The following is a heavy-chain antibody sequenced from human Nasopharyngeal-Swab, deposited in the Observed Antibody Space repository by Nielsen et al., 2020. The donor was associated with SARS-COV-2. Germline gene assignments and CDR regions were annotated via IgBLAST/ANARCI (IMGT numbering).Heavy chain of an antibody. Sequence: PGKGLEWSGEINHSGSTKYNPSLKSRVTISVDTSKNQFSLKLSSVTAADTAVYYCARDYRTVTTGGVYYYYYMDVWGKGTTVTVSS. CDR2: INHSGST. CDR3: ARDYRTVTTGGVYYYYYMDV. V-gene: IGHV4-34*09. D-gene: IGHD4-17*01. J-gene: IGHJ6*03.